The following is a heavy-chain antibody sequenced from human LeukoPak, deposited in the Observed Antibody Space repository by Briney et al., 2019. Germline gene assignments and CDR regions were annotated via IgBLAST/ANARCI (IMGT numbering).Heavy chain of an antibody. CDR3: AKDIVVRAATKDAYDV. CDR2: IRFDGSNK. CDR1: GLIFRGHG. D-gene: IGHD2-15*01. J-gene: IGHJ3*01. Sequence: PAGSLTLSCAASGLIFRGHGMHWVRQPPGKGLGWVAFIRFDGSNKYYADSVKGRFTISRDNSKNTLYLQMNSLRTEDTAMYYCAKDIVVRAATKDAYDVWGQGTMVTVSS. V-gene: IGHV3-30*02.